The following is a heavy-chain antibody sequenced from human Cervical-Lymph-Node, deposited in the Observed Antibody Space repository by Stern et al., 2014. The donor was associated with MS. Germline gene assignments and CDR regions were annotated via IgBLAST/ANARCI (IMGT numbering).Heavy chain of an antibody. V-gene: IGHV3-23*04. Sequence: VQLVQSGGGLVQPGGSLRLSFAASGVYFSNYAMSWVRQAPGKGLECVSTISGSGYSAYYAESVKGRFTISRDNSKNTLYLQMNSLRAEDTAVYYCAKRGGRDVVVIASSIDYWGQGTLVAVSS. D-gene: IGHD2-21*01. CDR3: AKRGGRDVVVIASSIDY. J-gene: IGHJ4*02. CDR2: ISGSGYSA. CDR1: GVYFSNYA.